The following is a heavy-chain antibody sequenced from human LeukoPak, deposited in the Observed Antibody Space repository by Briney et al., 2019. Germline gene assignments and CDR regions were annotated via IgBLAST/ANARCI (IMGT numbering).Heavy chain of an antibody. D-gene: IGHD2-2*01. CDR3: AKEGGPGYCSSTSCYHTWFDP. CDR1: GFTFSSYG. CDR2: IWYDGSNK. V-gene: IGHV3-33*06. J-gene: IGHJ5*02. Sequence: GRSLRLSCAASGFTFSSYGMHWVRQAPGKGLEWVAVIWYDGSNKYYADSVKGRFTISRDNSKNTLYLQMNSLRAEDTAVYYCAKEGGPGYCSSTSCYHTWFDPWGQGTLVTVSS.